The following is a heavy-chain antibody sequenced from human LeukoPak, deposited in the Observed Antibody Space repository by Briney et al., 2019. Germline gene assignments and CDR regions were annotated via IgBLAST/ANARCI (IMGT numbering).Heavy chain of an antibody. J-gene: IGHJ4*02. CDR2: ISGSGGST. CDR1: GFTFSSYA. Sequence: PGGSLRLSCAASGFTFSSYAMSWVRQAPGKGLEWVSAISGSGGSTYYADSVKGRFTISRDNSKNTLYLQMNSLRAEDTAVYYCARSLRYFDWPLDYWGQGTLVTVSS. V-gene: IGHV3-23*01. CDR3: ARSLRYFDWPLDY. D-gene: IGHD3-9*01.